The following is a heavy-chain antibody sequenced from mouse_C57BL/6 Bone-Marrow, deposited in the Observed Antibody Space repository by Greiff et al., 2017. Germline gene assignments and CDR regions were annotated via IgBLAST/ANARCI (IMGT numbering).Heavy chain of an antibody. Sequence: EVQLQESGAELVRPGASVKLSCTASGFNIKDDYMHWVKQRPEQGLEWIGWIDPENGDTEYASKFQGKATITADTSSNTAYLQLSSLTSEDTAVYYCTTWAVVAGDYWGQGTTLTVSS. CDR3: TTWAVVAGDY. CDR2: IDPENGDT. V-gene: IGHV14-4*01. CDR1: GFNIKDDY. J-gene: IGHJ2*01. D-gene: IGHD1-1*01.